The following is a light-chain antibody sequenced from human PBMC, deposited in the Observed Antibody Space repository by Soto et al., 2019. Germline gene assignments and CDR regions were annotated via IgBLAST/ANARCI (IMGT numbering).Light chain of an antibody. J-gene: IGKJ1*01. V-gene: IGKV3-15*01. CDR2: GAS. CDR1: QSVKSN. Sequence: EIVMTQSPATLSVSPGERATLSCRASQSVKSNLAWYQQKPGQAPRLLIYGASTRATGIPARFSGSGSGTDFTLTISSLQSEDLAVYYCQQYNNWPPWTFGQGTNVEI. CDR3: QQYNNWPPWT.